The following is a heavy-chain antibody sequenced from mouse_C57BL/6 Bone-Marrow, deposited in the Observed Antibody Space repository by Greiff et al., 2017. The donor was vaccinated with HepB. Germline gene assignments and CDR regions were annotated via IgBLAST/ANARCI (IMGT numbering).Heavy chain of an antibody. D-gene: IGHD2-1*01. Sequence: VQLKESGGGLVKPGGSLKLSCAASGFTFSSYAMSWVRQTPEKRLEWVATISDGGSYTYYPDNVKGRFTISRDNAKNNLYLQMSHLKSEDTAMYYCARDLYYGNSFDYWGQGTTLTVSS. CDR3: ARDLYYGNSFDY. CDR2: ISDGGSYT. V-gene: IGHV5-4*01. J-gene: IGHJ2*01. CDR1: GFTFSSYA.